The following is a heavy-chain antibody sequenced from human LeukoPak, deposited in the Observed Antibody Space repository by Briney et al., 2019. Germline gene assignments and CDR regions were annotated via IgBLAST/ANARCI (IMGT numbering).Heavy chain of an antibody. D-gene: IGHD3-3*01. V-gene: IGHV4-34*01. CDR1: GGSFSGYY. CDR3: VGGPGHVLRFLD. J-gene: IGHJ4*02. Sequence: SETLSLTCAVYGGSFSGYYWSWIRQPPGKGLEWIGEINHSGSTNYNPSLKSRVTISVDTSKNQFSLKLSSVTAADTAVYYCVGGPGHVLRFLDWGQGTLVTVSS. CDR2: INHSGST.